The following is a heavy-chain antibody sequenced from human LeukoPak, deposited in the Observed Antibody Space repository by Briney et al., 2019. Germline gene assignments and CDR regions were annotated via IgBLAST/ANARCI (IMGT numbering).Heavy chain of an antibody. CDR2: ISYDGSNK. Sequence: QPGGSLRLSCAASGFTFSSYSMNWVRPAPGKGLEWVAVISYDGSNKYYADSVKGRFTISRDNSKNTLYLQMNSLRAEDTAVYYCASALAVADSWREFDPWGQGTLVTVSS. V-gene: IGHV3-30*03. D-gene: IGHD6-19*01. CDR1: GFTFSSYS. CDR3: ASALAVADSWREFDP. J-gene: IGHJ5*02.